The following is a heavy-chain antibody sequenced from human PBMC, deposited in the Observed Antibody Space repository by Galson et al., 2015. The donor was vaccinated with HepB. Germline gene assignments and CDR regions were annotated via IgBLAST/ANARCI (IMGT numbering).Heavy chain of an antibody. CDR3: ARLGRGYCSSTSCRPMPRDAFDI. V-gene: IGHV4-39*01. CDR2: IYYSGST. CDR1: GGSISSSSYY. J-gene: IGHJ3*02. Sequence: SGGSISSSSYYWGWIRQPPGKGLEWIESIYYSGSTYYNPSLKSRVTISVDTSKNQFSLKLSSVTAADTAVYYCARLGRGYCSSTSCRPMPRDAFDIWGQGTMVTVSS. D-gene: IGHD2-2*01.